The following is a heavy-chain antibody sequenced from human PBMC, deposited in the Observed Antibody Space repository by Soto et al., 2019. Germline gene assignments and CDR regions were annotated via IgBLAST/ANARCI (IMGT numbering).Heavy chain of an antibody. V-gene: IGHV3-21*01. CDR1: GFSFSSYS. J-gene: IGHJ4*02. Sequence: EVQLVESGGGRVKPGGALRLSCAASGFSFSSYSMNWVRQAPGKGLEWVSSISSSSSYIYYADSVKGRFTISRDNAKKSLYLQMNSLRAEDTAVYYCARGVTTFFDYWGQGTLVTVSS. CDR2: ISSSSSYI. CDR3: ARGVTTFFDY. D-gene: IGHD4-17*01.